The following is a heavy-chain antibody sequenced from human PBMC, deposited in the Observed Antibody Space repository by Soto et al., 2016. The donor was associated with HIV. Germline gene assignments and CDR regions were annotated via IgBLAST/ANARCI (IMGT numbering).Heavy chain of an antibody. Sequence: QLQLQESGPGLVKPSETLSLTCTVSGSSISSYYWSWIRQPAGKGLGVDWGVSIPGGSTNYNPSLKSRVTILVDKSKNQFXLKLSSVTAADTAVYYCAREQIVGXTNYYYYYYMDVWGQRDHGHRLL. J-gene: IGHJ6*03. V-gene: IGHV4-4*07. CDR2: SIPGGST. D-gene: IGHD1-26*01. CDR3: AREQIVGXTNYYYYYYMDV. CDR1: GSSISSYY.